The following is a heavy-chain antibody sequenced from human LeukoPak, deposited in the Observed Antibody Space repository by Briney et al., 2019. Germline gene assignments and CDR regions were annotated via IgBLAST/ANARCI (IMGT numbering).Heavy chain of an antibody. V-gene: IGHV4-59*01. CDR1: GASITTYY. J-gene: IGHJ6*03. CDR3: AKGKGGMDV. CDR2: VYYTGST. Sequence: SETLSLTCTVSGASITTYYWSWIRQAPGKGLESIGHVYYTGSTTYNPSLKSRVTISVDMSNNQFSLELRSVTAADTAVYYCAKGKGGMDVWGKGTTVTVSS.